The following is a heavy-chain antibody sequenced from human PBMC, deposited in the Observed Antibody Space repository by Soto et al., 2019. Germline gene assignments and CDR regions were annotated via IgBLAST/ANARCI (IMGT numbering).Heavy chain of an antibody. D-gene: IGHD1-26*01. J-gene: IGHJ6*02. CDR1: GGTFSSYA. V-gene: IGHV1-69*01. CDR2: IIPIFGTA. CDR3: ARKGWASALPQYYYYGRDV. Sequence: QVQLVQSGAEVKKPGSSVKVSCKASGGTFSSYAISWVRQAPGQGLEWMGGIIPIFGTANYAQKFQGRVTITADESTRTAYLELRSLRSEDTAVYYCARKGWASALPQYYYYGRDVWGQGTTGTVSS.